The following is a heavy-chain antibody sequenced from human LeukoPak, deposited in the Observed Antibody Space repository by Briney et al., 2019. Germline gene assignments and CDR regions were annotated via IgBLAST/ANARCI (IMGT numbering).Heavy chain of an antibody. V-gene: IGHV4-59*08. CDR1: GGSISSYY. Sequence: SETLSLTCTVSGGSISSYYWSWIRQPPGKGLEWIGYMYYSGSTTYNPSLKTRVTISVGTSKKKFSLRLSSVTAADTAVYYRARSIVVAGYVSDYYYYGMDVWGQGTTVTVSS. CDR2: MYYSGST. D-gene: IGHD6-19*01. CDR3: ARSIVVAGYVSDYYYYGMDV. J-gene: IGHJ6*02.